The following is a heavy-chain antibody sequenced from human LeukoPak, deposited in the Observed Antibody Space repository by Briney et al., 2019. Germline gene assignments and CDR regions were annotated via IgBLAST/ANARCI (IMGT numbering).Heavy chain of an antibody. Sequence: PGGSLRLSCAASGFTFSSYSMNWVRQAPGKGLEWVSSISSSSSYIYYADSVKGRFTISRDNAKNSLYLQMNSMRAEDTAVYYCASLADIEAGAVRYWGQGTLVTVSS. CDR2: ISSSSSYI. J-gene: IGHJ4*02. CDR3: ASLADIEAGAVRY. D-gene: IGHD1-26*01. CDR1: GFTFSSYS. V-gene: IGHV3-21*01.